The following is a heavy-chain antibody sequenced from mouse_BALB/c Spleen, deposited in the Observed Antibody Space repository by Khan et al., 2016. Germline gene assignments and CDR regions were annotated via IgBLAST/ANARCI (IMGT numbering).Heavy chain of an antibody. CDR2: IYYSGTI. CDR1: GISITTGNYR. J-gene: IGHJ4*01. Sequence: EVQLQESGPGLVKPSQTVSLTCAVTGISITTGNYRWSWIRQFPGHKLEWIGYIYYSGTITYNPPLTSRTTITRNTSKNQFFLEINSLTTEDTATSYCARDALSGSMDFWGQGTSVTVSS. V-gene: IGHV3-5*02. D-gene: IGHD2-3*01. CDR3: ARDALSGSMDF.